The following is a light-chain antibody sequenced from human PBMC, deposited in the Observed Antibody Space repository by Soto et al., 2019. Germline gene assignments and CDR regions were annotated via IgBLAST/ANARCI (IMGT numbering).Light chain of an antibody. CDR2: SAS. CDR1: QSISSL. CDR3: QHSASPPIA. Sequence: IVVAQSPVTLSVSTEERDTLACRASQSISSLLAWYQQKPGQAPRLLIYSASTRATGIPDRFSGSGSGTAFTLTISRLDPEDVAVYYFQHSASPPIAFAQGTRLEIK. V-gene: IGKV3-20*01. J-gene: IGKJ5*01.